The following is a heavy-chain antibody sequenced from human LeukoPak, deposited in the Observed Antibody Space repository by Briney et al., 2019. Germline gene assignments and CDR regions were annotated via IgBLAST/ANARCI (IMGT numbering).Heavy chain of an antibody. CDR1: GGSFSSHY. D-gene: IGHD6-19*01. CDR3: ARGLRQGSAWSWGPKEKSYQYMDV. J-gene: IGHJ6*04. V-gene: IGHV4-34*01. CDR2: INPRGST. Sequence: SETLSLTCGVSGGSFSSHYWTWIRQPPGKGLEWIGEINPRGSTNHNPSLESRVTVSADTSRNQLSLSLTSVTAADSAVYFCARGLRQGSAWSWGPKEKSYQYMDVWGTGTTVIVSS.